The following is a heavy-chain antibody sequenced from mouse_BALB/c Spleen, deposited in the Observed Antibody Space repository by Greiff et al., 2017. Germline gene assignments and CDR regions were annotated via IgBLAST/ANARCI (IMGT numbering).Heavy chain of an antibody. V-gene: IGHV5-17*02. Sequence: EVHLVESGGGLVQPGGSRKLSCAASGFTFSSFGMHWVRQAPEKGLEWVAYISSGSSTIYYADTVKGRFTISRDNPKNTLFLQMTSLRSEDTAMYYCAHGGDYGNYDYAMDYWGQGTSVTVSS. CDR2: ISSGSSTI. J-gene: IGHJ4*01. CDR1: GFTFSSFG. D-gene: IGHD2-1*01. CDR3: AHGGDYGNYDYAMDY.